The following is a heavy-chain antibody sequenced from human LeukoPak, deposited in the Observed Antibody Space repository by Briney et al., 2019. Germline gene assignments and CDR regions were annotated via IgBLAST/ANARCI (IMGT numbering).Heavy chain of an antibody. CDR2: INTNTGNP. CDR3: ARTHYYDSSGYYFVRLDFDY. CDR1: GYTFTSYA. Sequence: GASVKVSCKASGYTFTSYAMNWVRQAPGQGLEWMGWINTNTGNPTYAQGFTGRFVFSLDTSVSTAYLQISSLKAEDTAVYYCARTHYYDSSGYYFVRLDFDYWGQGTLVTVSS. J-gene: IGHJ4*02. V-gene: IGHV7-4-1*02. D-gene: IGHD3-22*01.